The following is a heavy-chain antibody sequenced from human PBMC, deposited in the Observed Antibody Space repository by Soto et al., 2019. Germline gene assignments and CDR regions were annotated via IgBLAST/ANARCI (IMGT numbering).Heavy chain of an antibody. Sequence: HVQLQQWGAGLLKPSETLSLTCAVYGGSFSDFYWTFIRQPPGKGLEWMGEINHSGSTHYNPSLRRRVTISVDTSKNQFYLKLGSVTAADTAVYFCARGPRVVWVVPTAQRDVFDIWGQGTVVTVSS. CDR1: GGSFSDFY. CDR2: INHSGST. CDR3: ARGPRVVWVVPTAQRDVFDI. J-gene: IGHJ3*02. V-gene: IGHV4-34*01. D-gene: IGHD2-2*01.